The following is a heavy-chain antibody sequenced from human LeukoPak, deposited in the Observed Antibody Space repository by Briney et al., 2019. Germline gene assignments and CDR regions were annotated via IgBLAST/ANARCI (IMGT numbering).Heavy chain of an antibody. CDR1: GFTFGSYA. CDR2: IAHDETNR. J-gene: IGHJ4*02. D-gene: IGHD3-9*01. CDR3: ARDLTPGAPDYFDY. V-gene: IGHV3-30*04. Sequence: GWSLTLSCATSGFTFGSYAMHWVRQAPGKGLEWVAVIAHDETNRFYASSVRGRFTISRDNSMNTLYLRMNSLRPEDTAVYFCARDLTPGAPDYFDYWGQGTLVTVSS.